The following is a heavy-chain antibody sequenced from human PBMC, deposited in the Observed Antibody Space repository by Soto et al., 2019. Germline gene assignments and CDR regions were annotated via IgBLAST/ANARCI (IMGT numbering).Heavy chain of an antibody. D-gene: IGHD5-12*01. CDR3: AIRRRTDHRGYGPLMYYYYGVDV. CDR2: IDPNDSYT. CDR1: GYSFTSYW. V-gene: IGHV5-10-1*01. J-gene: IGHJ6*02. Sequence: LGEFLKISCKGSGYSFTSYWIGWVRQMPGKGLEWVGRIDPNDSYTSYSPSFQGHVTISADKSIKTAYLQWSSLKASDTAMYYCAIRRRTDHRGYGPLMYYYYGVDVWGQGTTVTVSS.